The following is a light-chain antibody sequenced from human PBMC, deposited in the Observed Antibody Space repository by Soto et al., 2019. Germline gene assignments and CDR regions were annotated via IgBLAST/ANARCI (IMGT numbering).Light chain of an antibody. CDR3: QQYYSTPQLT. CDR1: QSVLYSSNNKNY. CDR2: WAS. V-gene: IGKV4-1*01. J-gene: IGKJ1*01. Sequence: DIVMTQSPDSLAVSLGERATINCKSSQSVLYSSNNKNYLAWYQQKPGQPPKLLIYWASTRESGVPDRFSGSGSGTDFTLTISSPQAEDVAVYYCQQYYSTPQLTFGQGTKVEIK.